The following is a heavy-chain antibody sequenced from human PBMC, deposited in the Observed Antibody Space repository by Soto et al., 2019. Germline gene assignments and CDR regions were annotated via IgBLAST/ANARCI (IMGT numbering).Heavy chain of an antibody. V-gene: IGHV3-30*18. J-gene: IGHJ4*02. Sequence: QVQLVESGGGVVLPGRSLRLSCEASGFTFSSYGMHWVRQAPGKGLEWVAVISNDGNDKYYAESVKGRFTISRDNFNNILYLQMNSLRTEDTVVYYCAKADRAVLVPAVLDYWGQGTLVTASS. CDR3: AKADRAVLVPAVLDY. CDR1: GFTFSSYG. D-gene: IGHD2-15*01. CDR2: ISNDGNDK.